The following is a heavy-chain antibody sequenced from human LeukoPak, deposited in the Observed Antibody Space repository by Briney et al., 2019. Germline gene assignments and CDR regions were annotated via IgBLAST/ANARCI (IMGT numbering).Heavy chain of an antibody. CDR1: GFTFSSYA. CDR2: ISGSGGST. J-gene: IGHJ4*02. V-gene: IGHV3-23*01. CDR3: ARGDGYNSFDY. D-gene: IGHD5-24*01. Sequence: GRSVRLSCAASGFTFSSYAMSWVRQAPGKGLEWVSAISGSGGSTYYADSVKGRFTISRDNSKNTLYLQMNSLRAEDTAVYYCARGDGYNSFDYWGQGTLVTVSS.